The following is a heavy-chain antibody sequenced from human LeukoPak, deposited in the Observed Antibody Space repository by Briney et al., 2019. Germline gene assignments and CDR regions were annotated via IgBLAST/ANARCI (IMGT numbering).Heavy chain of an antibody. V-gene: IGHV4-59*01. J-gene: IGHJ3*02. CDR3: AASGSVERGTFHI. CDR1: GGPLSSFY. Sequence: PSETLSLTCTVSGGPLSSFYWSWIRQPPGKGLERFGYVYSSGTTNYNPSLKSRVTISIDTSKSQFSLKVTSVTAADTAVYYCAASGSVERGTFHIWGQGTVVTVSS. D-gene: IGHD3-10*01. CDR2: VYSSGTT.